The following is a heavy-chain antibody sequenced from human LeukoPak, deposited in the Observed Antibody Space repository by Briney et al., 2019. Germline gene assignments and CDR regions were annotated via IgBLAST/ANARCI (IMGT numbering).Heavy chain of an antibody. V-gene: IGHV4-38-2*01. CDR3: ASGAYDSRGYYY. J-gene: IGHJ4*02. D-gene: IGHD3-22*01. CDR2: IYRGGSN. CDR1: GYTISSGYN. Sequence: PAGTLSLTCAASGYTISSGYNWGWLQQPPGKGLEGIGSIYRGGSNHHNPSLTGRVTISVDTSKNQFYLKLNSVIAADKAVYYCASGAYDSRGYYYWGQGTLVTVSS.